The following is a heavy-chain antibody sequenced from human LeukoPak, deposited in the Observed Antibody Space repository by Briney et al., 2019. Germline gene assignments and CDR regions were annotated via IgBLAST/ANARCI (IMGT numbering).Heavy chain of an antibody. CDR2: INHNGST. CDR3: ARGLRGTTLTTAFDY. CDR1: GGSLSGYY. D-gene: IGHD4-17*01. V-gene: IGHV4-34*01. Sequence: KPSETLSLTCPVYGGSLSGYYWSWIRQPPGKGLEWIGEINHNGSTNYNPSLKSRVTISVDTSKNQFSLKLSSVTAADMAVYSCARGLRGTTLTTAFDYWGQGTLVTVSS. J-gene: IGHJ4*02.